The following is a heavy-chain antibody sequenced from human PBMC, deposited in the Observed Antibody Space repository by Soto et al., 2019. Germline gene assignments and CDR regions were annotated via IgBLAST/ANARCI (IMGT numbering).Heavy chain of an antibody. CDR1: GGTFSSYA. Sequence: QVQLVQSGAEVKKPGSSVKVSCKASGGTFSSYAISWVRQAPGQGLEWMGGIVPRFGTPNYAQKFQGRLTLTADESTSTAYMELSSLISDATAVYYCARENQYSCSSAASGYWGQGTLVTVSS. CDR2: IVPRFGTP. D-gene: IGHD6-6*01. J-gene: IGHJ4*02. CDR3: ARENQYSCSSAASGY. V-gene: IGHV1-69*01.